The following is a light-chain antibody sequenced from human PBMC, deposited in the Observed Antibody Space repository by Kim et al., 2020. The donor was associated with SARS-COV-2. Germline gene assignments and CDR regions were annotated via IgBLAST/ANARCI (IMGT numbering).Light chain of an antibody. CDR3: QAWDNSTAV. V-gene: IGLV3-1*01. Sequence: LSQGQTASSTGYGDKVGNKYVCWYQQKPGQSPVLVIYQDTKRPSGIPERFSGSNSGNTATLTISGTQAMDEADYYCQAWDNSTAVFGGGTKLTVL. J-gene: IGLJ3*02. CDR1: KVGNKY. CDR2: QDT.